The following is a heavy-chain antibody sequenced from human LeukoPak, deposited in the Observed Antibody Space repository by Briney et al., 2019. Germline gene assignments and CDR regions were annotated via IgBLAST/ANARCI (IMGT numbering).Heavy chain of an antibody. D-gene: IGHD2-2*02. V-gene: IGHV1-24*01. J-gene: IGHJ4*02. CDR1: GSTLAESY. Sequence: GASVKVSCKVSGSTLAESYIHWLRQAPGKGLEWMGGYDPEEGGIIYAQKFQGRVTMTRDTSISTAYMELSRLRSDDTAVYYCARVPPGVPAAIYEPSFDYWGQGTLVTVSS. CDR2: YDPEEGGI. CDR3: ARVPPGVPAAIYEPSFDY.